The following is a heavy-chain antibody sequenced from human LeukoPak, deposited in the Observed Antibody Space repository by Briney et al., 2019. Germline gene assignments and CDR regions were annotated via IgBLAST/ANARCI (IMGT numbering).Heavy chain of an antibody. CDR2: IYHSGST. D-gene: IGHD3-3*01. V-gene: IGHV4-38-2*02. J-gene: IGHJ5*02. CDR1: GYSISSGYY. CDR3: ARVKVLRFLEWLPYNWFDP. Sequence: SETLSLTCTVSGYSISSGYYWGWIRQPPGKGLEWIGSIYHSGSTYYNPSLKSRVTISVDTSKNQFSLKLSSVTAADTAVYYCARVKVLRFLEWLPYNWFDPWDQGTLVTVSS.